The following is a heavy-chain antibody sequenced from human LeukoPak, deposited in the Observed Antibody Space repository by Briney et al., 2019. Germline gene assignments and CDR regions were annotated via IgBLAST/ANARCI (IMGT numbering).Heavy chain of an antibody. CDR3: ASTSGYSSSWYERDDY. Sequence: ASVKVSCKXSGYTFTSYDINWVRQATGLGLEWMGWMNPNSGNTGYAQKFQGRVTMTRNTSISTAYMELSSLRSEDTAVYYCASTSGYSSSWYERDDYWGQGTLVTVSS. CDR2: MNPNSGNT. J-gene: IGHJ4*02. D-gene: IGHD6-13*01. V-gene: IGHV1-8*01. CDR1: GYTFTSYD.